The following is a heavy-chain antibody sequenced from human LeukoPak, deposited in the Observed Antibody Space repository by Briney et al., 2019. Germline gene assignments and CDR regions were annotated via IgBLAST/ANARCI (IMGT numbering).Heavy chain of an antibody. CDR2: IYYSGST. D-gene: IGHD3-9*01. V-gene: IGHV4-31*03. CDR1: GGSISSGGYY. CDR3: ARAGLDYDILTGYYQYYFDY. J-gene: IGHJ4*02. Sequence: NPSETLSLTCTVSGGSISSGGYYWSWIRQHPGKGLEWIGYIYYSGSTYYNPSLKSRVTISVDTSKNQFSLKLSSVTAADTAVYYCARAGLDYDILTGYYQYYFDYWGQGTLVTVSS.